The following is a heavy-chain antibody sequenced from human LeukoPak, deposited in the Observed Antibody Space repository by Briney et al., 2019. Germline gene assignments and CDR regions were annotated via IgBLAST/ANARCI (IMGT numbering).Heavy chain of an antibody. J-gene: IGHJ4*02. CDR2: INPNNGGT. CDR3: ARAYTSGWYIGF. CDR1: GYTFTGYY. D-gene: IGHD6-19*01. Sequence: VSVMVSCMASGYTFTGYYLHWVRQAPGQGLEWMGWINPNNGGTNYAQKFQGRVTMTRDTSVNTAYMELSRLRSGDSAVDYCARAYTSGWYIGFWGQGTLVTVSS. V-gene: IGHV1-2*02.